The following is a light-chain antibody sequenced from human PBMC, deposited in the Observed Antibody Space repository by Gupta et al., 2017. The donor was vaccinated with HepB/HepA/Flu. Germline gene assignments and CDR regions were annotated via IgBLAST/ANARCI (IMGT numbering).Light chain of an antibody. CDR1: QRISSN. J-gene: IGKJ1*01. V-gene: IGKV3-15*01. Sequence: IVLTQSPATLSVSPGERAVLSCRASQRISSNVVWYQQQPGQAPRLLIDDASSRAAGIPARNGSSGSGTLTPPTISRLQSEDFAVLYRQRYNDCLRTFGQGTKVEVK. CDR2: DAS. CDR3: QRYNDCLRT.